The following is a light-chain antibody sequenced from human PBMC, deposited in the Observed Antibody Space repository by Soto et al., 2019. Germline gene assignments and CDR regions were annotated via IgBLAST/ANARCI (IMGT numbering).Light chain of an antibody. V-gene: IGKV1-8*01. CDR2: AAS. J-gene: IGKJ1*01. Sequence: AIRMTPSPSSFSASTLYIVNITFRASQGISSYLAWYQQKPGKAPKLLIYAASTLQSGVPSRFSGSGSGTDFTLTISCLQSEDFATYYCQKYYSYPQKFGQGTKVDIK. CDR1: QGISSY. CDR3: QKYYSYPQK.